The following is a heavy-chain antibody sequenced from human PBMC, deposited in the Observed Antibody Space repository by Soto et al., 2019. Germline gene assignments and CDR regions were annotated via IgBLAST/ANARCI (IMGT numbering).Heavy chain of an antibody. CDR3: ARDVMVTAMVMWYFDL. CDR1: GFTFSSYG. CDR2: IWYDGSNK. D-gene: IGHD2-21*02. V-gene: IGHV3-33*01. J-gene: IGHJ2*01. Sequence: QVQLVESGGGVVQPGRSLRLSCAASGFTFSSYGMHWVRQAPGKGLEWVAVIWYDGSNKYYADSVKGRFTISRDNSKNKLYLQMISLRDEDTAVYYCARDVMVTAMVMWYFDLWGRGTLVTVSS.